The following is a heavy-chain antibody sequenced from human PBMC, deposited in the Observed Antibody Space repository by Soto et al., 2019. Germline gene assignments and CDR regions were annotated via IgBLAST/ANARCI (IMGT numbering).Heavy chain of an antibody. CDR1: GYTFTTFG. J-gene: IGHJ4*02. CDR2: ISGYNGNT. V-gene: IGHV1-18*01. D-gene: IGHD4-4*01. CDR3: ARSGATVTTHLDH. Sequence: QVQLVQSGAEVKKPGASVKVSCKASGYTFTTFGISWVRQAPGQGLEWMGWISGYNGNTDYAQKLQGRVTMTTDTSTGTAYMALRSLRSDDTAVYYCARSGATVTTHLDHWGQGTLVTVSS.